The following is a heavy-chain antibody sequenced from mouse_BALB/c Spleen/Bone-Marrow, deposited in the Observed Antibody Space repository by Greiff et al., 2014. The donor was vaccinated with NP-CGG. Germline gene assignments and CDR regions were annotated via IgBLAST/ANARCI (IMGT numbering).Heavy chain of an antibody. J-gene: IGHJ3*01. D-gene: IGHD1-1*01. CDR2: INPDSSTI. CDR1: GFDFSGFW. Sequence: VQLQQSGGGLVQPGGSLKLSCAASGFDFSGFWMGWVRQAPGKGLEWIGEINPDSSTINYTQSLKDRFIISRDNAKNTLYLQMSKVRSEDTALYYCARISYYGGFAYWGQGTLVTVSA. CDR3: ARISYYGGFAY. V-gene: IGHV4-1*02.